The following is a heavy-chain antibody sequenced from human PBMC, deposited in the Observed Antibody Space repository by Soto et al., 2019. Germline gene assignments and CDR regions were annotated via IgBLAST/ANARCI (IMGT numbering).Heavy chain of an antibody. CDR3: ASQIFWSGSTAHGMDV. V-gene: IGHV3-33*01. D-gene: IGHD3-3*01. CDR2: IWFDGTKK. Sequence: PGGSRRLSCAASGFTFSTYGMHWVRQAPGKGLEWVAVIWFDGTKKYYADSVNGRFTISRDNSKNTLYLQMNSLRAEDTAVYYCASQIFWSGSTAHGMDVWGQGTTVTVSS. J-gene: IGHJ6*02. CDR1: GFTFSTYG.